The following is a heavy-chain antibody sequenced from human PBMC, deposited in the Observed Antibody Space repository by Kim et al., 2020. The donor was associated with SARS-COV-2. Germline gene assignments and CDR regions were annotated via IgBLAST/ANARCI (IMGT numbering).Heavy chain of an antibody. Sequence: GGSLRLSCAASGFTFSSYGMHWVRQAPGKGLEWVAGIWYDGSNKYYADSVKGRFTISRDNSKNTLYLQMNSLRAEDTAVYYCARGRGFSGYEAFDYWGQGTLVTVSS. CDR1: GFTFSSYG. D-gene: IGHD5-12*01. CDR3: ARGRGFSGYEAFDY. CDR2: IWYDGSNK. J-gene: IGHJ4*02. V-gene: IGHV3-33*01.